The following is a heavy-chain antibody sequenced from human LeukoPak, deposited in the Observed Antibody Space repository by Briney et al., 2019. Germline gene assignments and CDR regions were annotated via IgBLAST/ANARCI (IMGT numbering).Heavy chain of an antibody. D-gene: IGHD4-11*01. CDR3: VREWRYSNYGYYFDY. V-gene: IGHV3-53*01. CDR1: GFTVNSNY. Sequence: PGGSLRLSCAASGFTVNSNYMSWVRQAQGKGLEWVSVIYSGGSTYYADSVKGRFTISRDNSKNTLYLQMNSLRAEDTAVYYCVREWRYSNYGYYFDYWGQGTLVTVSS. J-gene: IGHJ4*02. CDR2: IYSGGST.